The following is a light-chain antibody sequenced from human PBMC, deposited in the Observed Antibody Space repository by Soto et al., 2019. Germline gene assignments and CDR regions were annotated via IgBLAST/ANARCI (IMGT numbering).Light chain of an antibody. CDR1: QTISNW. J-gene: IGKJ2*01. V-gene: IGKV1-5*01. CDR2: DAS. CDR3: QQYNSYST. Sequence: DIQMTQSPSTLSACVGDRVTITCRASQTISNWLAWYQQKPGKAPELLIYDASSLESGVPSRFSGSGYGTEFTLTISSLQPDDFATYYCQQYNSYSTFGQGTTLEIQ.